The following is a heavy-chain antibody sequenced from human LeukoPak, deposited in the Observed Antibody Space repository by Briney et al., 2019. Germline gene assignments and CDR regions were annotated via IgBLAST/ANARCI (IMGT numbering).Heavy chain of an antibody. D-gene: IGHD2-15*01. CDR1: GFIFSSYT. V-gene: IGHV3-23*01. Sequence: GGSLRLSCAASGFIFSSYTMSWVRQAPGKGLEWVSGISGSGGSPYYADSVKGRFTISRDNSKNTLYLQMNSLRAEDTAVYYCAKVTSGGSCYQSDYWGQGTLVTVSS. CDR3: AKVTSGGSCYQSDY. J-gene: IGHJ4*02. CDR2: ISGSGGSP.